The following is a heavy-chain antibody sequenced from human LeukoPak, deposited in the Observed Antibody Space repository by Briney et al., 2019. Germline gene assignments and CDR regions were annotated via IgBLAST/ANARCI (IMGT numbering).Heavy chain of an antibody. CDR2: ILCDGSTK. Sequence: PGGSLRLSCTASGIAFNQYSMHWVRQAPGKGLEWVAFILCDGSTKYYEDSVKGRFSISRDNSNKTLYLQMNSLSAEDTGMYYCATPPYGTDTYGSWFESWGQGTLVTVSS. CDR1: GIAFNQYS. CDR3: ATPPYGTDTYGSWFES. J-gene: IGHJ5*01. V-gene: IGHV3-30*02. D-gene: IGHD3-10*01.